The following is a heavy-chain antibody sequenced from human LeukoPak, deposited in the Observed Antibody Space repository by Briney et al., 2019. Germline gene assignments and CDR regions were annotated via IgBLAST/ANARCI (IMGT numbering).Heavy chain of an antibody. V-gene: IGHV4-61*02. Sequence: SQTLSLTCTVSGVSISSGTYYWSWIRQPAGKGLEWIGRFYALGSTDYNPSLKSRVTISVDTSKNQFSLKLSSVTAADTAVYYCARHGITGTTGAKYYYYYYMDVWGKGTTVTVSS. CDR2: FYALGST. CDR3: ARHGITGTTGAKYYYYYYMDV. D-gene: IGHD1-7*01. J-gene: IGHJ6*03. CDR1: GVSISSGTYY.